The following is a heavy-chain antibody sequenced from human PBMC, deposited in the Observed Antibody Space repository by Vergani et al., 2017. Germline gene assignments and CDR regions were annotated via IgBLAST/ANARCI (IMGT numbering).Heavy chain of an antibody. V-gene: IGHV3-53*01. D-gene: IGHD4-23*01. Sequence: EVQLVESGGGLIQPGGSLRLSCAASGFTVSSNYMSWVRQAPGKGLEWVSVIYSGGSTYYADSVKGRFTISRDNSKKTLYLHMNSLRAEDTAVYYCARGRAAILGTPGLADYWGQGTLVTGAS. J-gene: IGHJ4*02. CDR2: IYSGGST. CDR3: ARGRAAILGTPGLADY. CDR1: GFTVSSNY.